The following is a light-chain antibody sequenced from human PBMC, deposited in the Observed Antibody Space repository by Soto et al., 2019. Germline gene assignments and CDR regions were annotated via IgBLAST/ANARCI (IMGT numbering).Light chain of an antibody. CDR3: QQYTSYYS. J-gene: IGKJ2*03. CDR2: KAS. Sequence: DIQMTQSPSTLSASVGDRVTITCRASQSISSWLAWYQQKPGKAPKVLIYKASSLESGVPSRFSGSGSGTEFTLTISILQPDDFATYYCQQYTSYYSFGQGTKLEIK. CDR1: QSISSW. V-gene: IGKV1-5*03.